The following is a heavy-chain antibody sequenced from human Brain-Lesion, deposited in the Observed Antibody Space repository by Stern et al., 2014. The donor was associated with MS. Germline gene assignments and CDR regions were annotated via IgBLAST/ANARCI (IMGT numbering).Heavy chain of an antibody. J-gene: IGHJ4*02. D-gene: IGHD3-10*01. CDR3: AKVWLGELPENPFDY. V-gene: IGHV4-39*01. CDR1: GGSISSNSYY. CDR2: IYYRGST. Sequence: QVQLQESGPGLVKPSETLSLTCTVSGGSISSNSYYWGWIRQPPGKGLEWIGSIYYRGSTYYNPSLKSRVTLSKDTSKNQFLLNLKSVTAADTAVYFCAKVWLGELPENPFDYWGQGTLVTVSS.